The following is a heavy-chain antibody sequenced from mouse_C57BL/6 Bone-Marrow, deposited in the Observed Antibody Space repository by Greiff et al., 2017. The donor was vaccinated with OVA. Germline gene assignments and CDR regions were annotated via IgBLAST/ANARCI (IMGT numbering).Heavy chain of an antibody. CDR1: GFSLTSYG. Sequence: VKLMESGPGLVQPSQSLSITCTVSGFSLTSYGVHWVRQSPGKGLEWLGVIWSGGSTDYNAAFISRLSISKDNSKSQVFFKMNSLQADDTAIDYCARRDDYVFAYWGQGTLVTVSA. CDR3: ARRDDYVFAY. D-gene: IGHD2-4*01. V-gene: IGHV2-2*01. CDR2: IWSGGST. J-gene: IGHJ3*01.